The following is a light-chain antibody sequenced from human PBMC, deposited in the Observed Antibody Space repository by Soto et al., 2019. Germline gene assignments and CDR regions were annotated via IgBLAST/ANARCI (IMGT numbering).Light chain of an antibody. CDR1: QDINNF. J-gene: IGKJ4*01. V-gene: IGKV1-33*01. CDR2: DAS. Sequence: DIQMTQSPSSLSASVGDRVTITCQASQDINNFLSWYQQKPGKSPKLLIYDASNLETGVPSRFSGSGSGTTFIFTISSLQAEDIATYYCQQYDYFPRTFGGWTKVEIK. CDR3: QQYDYFPRT.